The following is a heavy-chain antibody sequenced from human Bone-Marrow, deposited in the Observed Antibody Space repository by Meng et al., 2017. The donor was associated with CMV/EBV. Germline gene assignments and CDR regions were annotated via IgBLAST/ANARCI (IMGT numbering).Heavy chain of an antibody. Sequence: SVKVSCKASGGTFSSYAISWVRQAPGQGLEWMGGIIPIFGTANYAQKFQGRVTITTDESTSTAYMELSSLRSEDTAVYYCARGLNEFPTGDYGNWLDPWGQGTLVTVSS. CDR2: IIPIFGTA. CDR1: GGTFSSYA. V-gene: IGHV1-69*05. CDR3: ARGLNEFPTGDYGNWLDP. J-gene: IGHJ5*02. D-gene: IGHD4-17*01.